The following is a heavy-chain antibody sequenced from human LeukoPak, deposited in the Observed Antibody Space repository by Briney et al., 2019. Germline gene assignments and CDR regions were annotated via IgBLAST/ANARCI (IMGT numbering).Heavy chain of an antibody. D-gene: IGHD2-2*01. V-gene: IGHV3-23*01. CDR2: ISGGGVST. CDR1: GFTFSSYA. Sequence: PGGSLRLSCATSGFTFSSYAMSWVRQAPGKGLEWVSAISGGGVSTYYTDSVKGRFTISRDNSKNTLYLQMHSLRADDTAVYYCAREGYCSSTSCYPEPDAFDIWGQGTMVTVSS. J-gene: IGHJ3*02. CDR3: AREGYCSSTSCYPEPDAFDI.